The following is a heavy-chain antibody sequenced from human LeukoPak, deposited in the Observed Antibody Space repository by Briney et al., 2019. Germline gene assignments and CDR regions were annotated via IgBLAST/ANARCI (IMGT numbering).Heavy chain of an antibody. CDR2: INPNSGGT. Sequence: ASVKVSCKASGYTFSSYGISWVRQAPGQGLEWMGWINPNSGGTNYAQKFQGRVTMTRDTSISTAYMELSRLRSDDTAVYYCARAPLGYCSSTSCPYWYFDLWGRGTLVTVSS. V-gene: IGHV1-2*02. CDR1: GYTFSSYG. D-gene: IGHD2-2*01. J-gene: IGHJ2*01. CDR3: ARAPLGYCSSTSCPYWYFDL.